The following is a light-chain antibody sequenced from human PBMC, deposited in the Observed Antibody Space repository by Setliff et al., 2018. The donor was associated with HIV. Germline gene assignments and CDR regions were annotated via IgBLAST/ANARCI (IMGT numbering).Light chain of an antibody. J-gene: IGLJ3*02. CDR3: SSFTTGATVM. Sequence: QSVLTQPPSVSGAPGQRVTISCTGSSSNIGAGYDVHWYQQLPGTAPKLLIYGNSNRPSGVPDQFSGSKSGTSASLTISGLQAEDEADYYCSSFTTGATVMFGGGTKVTVL. CDR1: SSNIGAGYD. CDR2: GNS. V-gene: IGLV1-40*01.